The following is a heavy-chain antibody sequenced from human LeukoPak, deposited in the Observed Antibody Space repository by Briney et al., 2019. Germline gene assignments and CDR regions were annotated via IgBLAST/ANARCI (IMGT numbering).Heavy chain of an antibody. CDR2: ISGSGGST. D-gene: IGHD3-22*01. CDR3: AKALKYYYDSRGHDP. Sequence: PGGSLRLSCAASGFTLSNYVMTWVRQTPGKGLEWVSGISGSGGSTYYADAVKGRFTISRDNSKNTLYLQMNSLRAEDTAVYYCAKALKYYYDSRGHDPWGQGTLVTVSS. J-gene: IGHJ5*02. V-gene: IGHV3-23*01. CDR1: GFTLSNYV.